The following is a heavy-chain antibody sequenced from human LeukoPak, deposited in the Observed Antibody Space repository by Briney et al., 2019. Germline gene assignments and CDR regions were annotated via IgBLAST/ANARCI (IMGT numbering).Heavy chain of an antibody. D-gene: IGHD2-15*01. CDR2: ISYDGSNK. Sequence: GGSLRLSCAASGFTFSSYAMHWVRQAPGKGLEWVAVISYDGSNKYYADSVKGRFTISRDNSKNTLYLQMNSLRAEDTAVYYCARDPGPNIVVVSPDYWGQGTLVTVSS. CDR3: ARDPGPNIVVVSPDY. CDR1: GFTFSSYA. V-gene: IGHV3-30*04. J-gene: IGHJ4*02.